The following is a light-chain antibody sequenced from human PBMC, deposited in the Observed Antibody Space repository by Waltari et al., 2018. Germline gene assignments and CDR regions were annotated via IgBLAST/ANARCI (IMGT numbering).Light chain of an antibody. V-gene: IGLV1-51*01. CDR3: GTWDSSLSAWV. Sequence: QSVLTQPPSVSAAPGQKVTISCPGSSSNIGNNNVPWYQQLPGTAPKLLIYDNNNRPSGIPDRFAGSKSGTSATLGITGLQTGDEADYYCGTWDSSLSAWVFGGGTKLTVL. CDR2: DNN. J-gene: IGLJ3*02. CDR1: SSNIGNNN.